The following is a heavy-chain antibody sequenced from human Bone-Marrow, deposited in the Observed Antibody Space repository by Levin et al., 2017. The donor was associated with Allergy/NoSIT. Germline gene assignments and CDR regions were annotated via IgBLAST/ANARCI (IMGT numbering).Heavy chain of an antibody. CDR2: IYYSGST. J-gene: IGHJ2*01. CDR3: ARATACYDFWSGYPHWNFDL. CDR1: GGSFSSGHYY. V-gene: IGHV4-30-4*01. Sequence: PSETLSLTCTVSGGSFSSGHYYWNWIRQPPGKGLEWIGNIYYSGSTYYNPSLKSRVVVSLDTSKNQLSLKLTSVTAADTAVYYCARATACYDFWSGYPHWNFDLWGRGTLVTVSS. D-gene: IGHD3-3*01.